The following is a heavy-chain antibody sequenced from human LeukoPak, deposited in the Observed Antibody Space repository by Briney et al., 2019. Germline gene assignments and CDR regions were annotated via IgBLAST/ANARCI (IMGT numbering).Heavy chain of an antibody. CDR2: ISHDASDE. V-gene: IGHV3-30*18. CDR3: VKVLVGQTSGY. Sequence: GRSLRLSCTASGFSFSGYGMHWVRQAPGKGLEWLAVISHDASDEYYADSVKGRFTISRDNAKNMIYLQMISLRAEDTAVYYCVKVLVGQTSGYWGQGTRVTVST. J-gene: IGHJ4*02. D-gene: IGHD1-26*01. CDR1: GFSFSGYG.